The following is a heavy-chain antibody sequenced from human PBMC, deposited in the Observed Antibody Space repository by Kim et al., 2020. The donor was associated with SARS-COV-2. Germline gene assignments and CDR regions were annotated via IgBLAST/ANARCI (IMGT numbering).Heavy chain of an antibody. D-gene: IGHD6-13*01. CDR2: LYFSGTT. CDR3: SRHLQGLADAGVPLDDAF. J-gene: IGHJ3*01. Sequence: SETLSLTCSVSGGSVSSYFWSWIRQPAGKGLEWIGLLYFSGTTVYNPSLKSRVTMSLDKSKNRFPLEVTSVTAADTAIDYCSRHLQGLADAGVPLDDAF. CDR1: GGSVSSYF. V-gene: IGHV4-4*07.